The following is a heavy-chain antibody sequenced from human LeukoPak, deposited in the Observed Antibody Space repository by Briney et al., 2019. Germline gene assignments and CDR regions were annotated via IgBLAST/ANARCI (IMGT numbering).Heavy chain of an antibody. V-gene: IGHV1-46*01. Sequence: ASVKVSCKASGYTFTSYYMHWVRQAPGQGLEWMGIINPSGGSTSYAQKFQGRVTMTRDTSTSTVYMELSSLRSEDTALYYCARDIVAASYYYYMDVWGKGTTVTVSS. CDR2: INPSGGST. CDR3: ARDIVAASYYYYMDV. D-gene: IGHD6-6*01. CDR1: GYTFTSYY. J-gene: IGHJ6*03.